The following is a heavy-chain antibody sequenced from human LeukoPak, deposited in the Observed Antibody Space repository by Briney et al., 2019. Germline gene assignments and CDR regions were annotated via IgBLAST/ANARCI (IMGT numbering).Heavy chain of an antibody. CDR3: ANTPAARGDY. CDR1: GFAFSNYW. J-gene: IGHJ4*02. D-gene: IGHD6-6*01. Sequence: GGSLRLSCAASGFAFSNYWMTWVRQAPGKGLEWVANINQDGSLKTYVDSMKGRFTISRDNAKNSLYLQMNSLRADDTAVYYCANTPAARGDYWGRGTLVTVSS. V-gene: IGHV3-7*01. CDR2: INQDGSLK.